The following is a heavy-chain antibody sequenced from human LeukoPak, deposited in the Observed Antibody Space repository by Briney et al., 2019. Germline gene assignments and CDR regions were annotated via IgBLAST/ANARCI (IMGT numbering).Heavy chain of an antibody. Sequence: GGSLRLSCAASGFTFSNAWMSWVRQAPGKGLEWVGRIKSKTDGGTTDYAAPVKGRFTISRDDSKNTLYLQMNSLKTEDTAVYYCTTVGDYGDYKDFDYWGQGTLVTVSS. V-gene: IGHV3-15*01. J-gene: IGHJ4*02. D-gene: IGHD4-17*01. CDR1: GFTFSNAW. CDR2: IKSKTDGGTT. CDR3: TTVGDYGDYKDFDY.